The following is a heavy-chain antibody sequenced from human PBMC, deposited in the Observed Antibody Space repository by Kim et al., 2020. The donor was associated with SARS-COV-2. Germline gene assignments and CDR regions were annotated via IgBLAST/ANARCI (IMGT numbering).Heavy chain of an antibody. CDR3: ARGGSGSYSSFDY. V-gene: IGHV4-31*03. CDR2: IYYSGST. D-gene: IGHD1-26*01. Sequence: SETLSLTCTVSGGSISSGGYYWSWLRQHPGKGLEWIGHIYYSGSTYYNPSLKSRVTISVDTSKNQFSLKLSSVTAADTAVYYCARGGSGSYSSFDYWGQGTLVTVSS. CDR1: GGSISSGGYY. J-gene: IGHJ4*02.